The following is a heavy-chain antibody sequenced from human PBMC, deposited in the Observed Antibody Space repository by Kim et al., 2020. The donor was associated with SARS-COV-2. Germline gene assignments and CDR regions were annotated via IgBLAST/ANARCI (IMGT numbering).Heavy chain of an antibody. Sequence: GGSLRLSCAASGFTFSSYGMHWVRQAPGKGLEWVAVIWYDGSNKYYADSVKGRFTISRDNSKNTLYLQMNSLRAEDTAVYYCARGALYSNYEYYYYGMDVWGQGTTVTISS. CDR3: ARGALYSNYEYYYYGMDV. D-gene: IGHD4-4*01. CDR1: GFTFSSYG. V-gene: IGHV3-33*01. CDR2: IWYDGSNK. J-gene: IGHJ6*02.